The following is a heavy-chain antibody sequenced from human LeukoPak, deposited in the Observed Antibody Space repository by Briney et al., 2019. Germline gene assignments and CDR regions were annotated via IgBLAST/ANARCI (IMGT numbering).Heavy chain of an antibody. D-gene: IGHD1-26*01. CDR2: IYSGGST. CDR1: GFTVSSNY. V-gene: IGHV3-53*01. J-gene: IGHJ6*02. CDR3: ASGVVGAEEDYYYYYGMDV. Sequence: GGSLRLSCAASGFTVSSNYMSWVRQAPGKGLEWVSVIYSGGSTYYADSVKGRFTISRDNSKNTLYLQMNSLRAEDTAVYYCASGVVGAEEDYYYYYGMDVWGQGITVTVSS.